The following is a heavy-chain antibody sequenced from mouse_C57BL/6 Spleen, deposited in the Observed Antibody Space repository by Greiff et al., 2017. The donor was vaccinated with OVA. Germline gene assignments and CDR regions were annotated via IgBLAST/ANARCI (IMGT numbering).Heavy chain of an antibody. CDR2: IYPGDGDT. CDR3: ARGSGLLPDY. D-gene: IGHD2-3*01. CDR1: GYAFSSSW. Sequence: QVQLQQSGPELVKPGASVKISCKASGYAFSSSWLNWVKQRPGKGLEWIGRIYPGDGDTNYNGKFKGKATLTADKSSSTAYMQRSSLTSEDSAVYFCARGSGLLPDYWGQGTTLTVSS. V-gene: IGHV1-82*01. J-gene: IGHJ2*01.